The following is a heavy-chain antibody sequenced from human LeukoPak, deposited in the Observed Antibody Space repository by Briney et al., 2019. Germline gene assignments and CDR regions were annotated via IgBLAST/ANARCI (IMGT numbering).Heavy chain of an antibody. V-gene: IGHV1-2*02. D-gene: IGHD2/OR15-2a*01. CDR1: GYTFTQYY. CDR2: INPDNGDT. Sequence: ASVKVSCKTSGYTFTQYYLHWVRQAPGQGLEWMGWINPDNGDTHYAQRFMGRVTMTRDTSISAAYLELGRLRSDDTAVYYCAKDSAKKYDDYWGQGTLVTVSS. CDR3: AKDSAKKYDDY. J-gene: IGHJ4*02.